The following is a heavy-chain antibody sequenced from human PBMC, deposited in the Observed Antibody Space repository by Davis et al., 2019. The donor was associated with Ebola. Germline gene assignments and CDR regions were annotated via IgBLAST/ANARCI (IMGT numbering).Heavy chain of an antibody. Sequence: ASVKVSCKASGYTFTSYAMTWVRQAPGQGLEWMGWINTNTGNPTYAQGFTGRFVFSLDTSVSTSYLQISSLKAEDTAVYYCSLDQIAAAEYYYYGMDIWGQGTTVNVSS. CDR2: INTNTGNP. J-gene: IGHJ6*02. CDR3: SLDQIAAAEYYYYGMDI. V-gene: IGHV7-4-1*02. CDR1: GYTFTSYA. D-gene: IGHD6-13*01.